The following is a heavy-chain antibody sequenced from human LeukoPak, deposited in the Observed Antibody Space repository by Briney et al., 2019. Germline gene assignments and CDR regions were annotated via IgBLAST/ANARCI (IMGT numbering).Heavy chain of an antibody. D-gene: IGHD7-27*01. V-gene: IGHV4-59*01. CDR3: ARDLGRGFDY. Sequence: PSETLSLTCTVSGASISSYYWTWIRQTPGKGLEWIGYIHYTGSTNYNPSLKSRVTISVDTSKNQFSLKLSSVTAADTAVYYCARDLGRGFDYWGQGALVTVSS. J-gene: IGHJ4*02. CDR2: IHYTGST. CDR1: GASISSYY.